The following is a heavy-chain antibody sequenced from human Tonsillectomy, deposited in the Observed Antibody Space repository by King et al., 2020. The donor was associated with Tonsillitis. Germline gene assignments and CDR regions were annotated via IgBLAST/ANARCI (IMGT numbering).Heavy chain of an antibody. Sequence: VQLVESGGGLVQPGGSLRLSCAASGFTFSSYDMHWVRQAPGKGLEWVSAIGTAGDPYYPGSVKGRFTISRENAKNSLYLQMNSLRAGDTAVYYCARGGYCSGGSCSYFDYWGQGTLVTVSS. V-gene: IGHV3-13*05. J-gene: IGHJ4*02. D-gene: IGHD2-15*01. CDR1: GFTFSSYD. CDR2: IGTAGDP. CDR3: ARGGYCSGGSCSYFDY.